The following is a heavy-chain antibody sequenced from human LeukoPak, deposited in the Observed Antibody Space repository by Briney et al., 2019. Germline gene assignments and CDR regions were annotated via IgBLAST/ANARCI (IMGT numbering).Heavy chain of an antibody. CDR2: ISGSSSTI. V-gene: IGHV3-48*04. Sequence: PGGSLRLSYAASGFTFSTYSMNWVRQAPGRGLEWVSYISGSSSTIYYADSVKGRFTISRDNAKNSLYLQMDSLRAEDTAVYYCALFGTRNPIDYWGQGTLVTVSS. CDR3: ALFGTRNPIDY. CDR1: GFTFSTYS. J-gene: IGHJ4*02. D-gene: IGHD3-10*01.